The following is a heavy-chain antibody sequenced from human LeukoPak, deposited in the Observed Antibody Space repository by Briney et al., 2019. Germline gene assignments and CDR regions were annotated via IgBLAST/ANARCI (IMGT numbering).Heavy chain of an antibody. CDR3: ARDGDTAMVEDY. Sequence: GGSLRLSCAASGFTFSSYGMHRVRQAPGKGLEWVAVIWYDGSNKYYADSVKGRFTISRDNSKNTLYLQMNSLRAEDTAVYYCARDGDTAMVEDYWGQGTLVTVSS. V-gene: IGHV3-33*01. J-gene: IGHJ4*02. CDR1: GFTFSSYG. CDR2: IWYDGSNK. D-gene: IGHD5-18*01.